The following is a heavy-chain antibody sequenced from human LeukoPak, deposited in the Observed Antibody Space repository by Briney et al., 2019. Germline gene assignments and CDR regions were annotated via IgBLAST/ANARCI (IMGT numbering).Heavy chain of an antibody. D-gene: IGHD2-2*01. V-gene: IGHV3-30*18. CDR3: AKDYQIGVPSYFGY. J-gene: IGHJ4*02. Sequence: GGSLRLSCAASGFTFSSYGMHWVRQAPGKGLEWVAVISYDGSNKYYADSVKGRFTISRDNSKNTLYLQMNSLRAEDTAVYYCAKDYQIGVPSYFGYWGQGTLVTVSS. CDR1: GFTFSSYG. CDR2: ISYDGSNK.